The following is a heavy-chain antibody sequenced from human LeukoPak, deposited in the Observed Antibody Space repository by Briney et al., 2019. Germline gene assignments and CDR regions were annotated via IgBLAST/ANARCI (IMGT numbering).Heavy chain of an antibody. CDR3: ARYGLVATSVLCFQY. D-gene: IGHD6-19*01. J-gene: IGHJ1*01. V-gene: IGHV1-46*01. Sequence: GASVKVSCKASGYIFTDYYIHWVRQAPGQGLEWMGLINPSGGSTTYAQKFQGRVTVTRDTSTSTVYMELSSLRSEDTAVHYCARYGLVATSVLCFQYWGQGTLVTVSS. CDR1: GYIFTDYY. CDR2: INPSGGST.